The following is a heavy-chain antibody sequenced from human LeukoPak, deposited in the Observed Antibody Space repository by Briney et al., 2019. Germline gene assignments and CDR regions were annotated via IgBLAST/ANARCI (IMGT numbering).Heavy chain of an antibody. CDR3: ARNGGGSSYNWFDP. CDR2: IYYSGST. J-gene: IGHJ5*02. CDR1: GGSISSTRYY. D-gene: IGHD1-26*01. Sequence: PSETLSLTCSVSGGSISSTRYYWGWIRQPPGQRLEWIGSIYYSGSTYYNPPLKRRVAISVDTSKNEFSLKLSSVTAADTAVYYCARNGGGSSYNWFDPWGQGTLVTVSS. V-gene: IGHV4-39*07.